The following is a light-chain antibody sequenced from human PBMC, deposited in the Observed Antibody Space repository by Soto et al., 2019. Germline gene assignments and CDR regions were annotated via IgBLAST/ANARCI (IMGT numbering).Light chain of an antibody. CDR3: QSYDTSLRDYV. J-gene: IGLJ1*01. V-gene: IGLV1-40*01. Sequence: QSVLTQPPSVSGAPGQRVTISCTGSSSNIGAYYDVHWYQQVPGTAPKLLIFSNTNRPSGVPDRFSGSKSGTSASLAITGLQAEDEADYYCQSYDTSLRDYVFGTGIRSPS. CDR1: SSNIGAYYD. CDR2: SNT.